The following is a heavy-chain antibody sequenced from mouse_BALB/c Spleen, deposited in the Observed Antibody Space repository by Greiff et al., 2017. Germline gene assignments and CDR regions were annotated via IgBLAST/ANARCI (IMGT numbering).Heavy chain of an antibody. Sequence: EVKVVESGGGLVQPGGSLRLSCATSGFTFTDYYMSWVRQPPGKALEWLGFIRNKANGYTTEYSASVKGRFTISSDNSQSILYLHMNTLRAEDSATYYCTPSPYGNYGFAYWGQGTLVTVSA. J-gene: IGHJ3*01. CDR1: GFTFTDYY. D-gene: IGHD2-1*01. CDR3: TPSPYGNYGFAY. V-gene: IGHV7-3*02. CDR2: IRNKANGYTT.